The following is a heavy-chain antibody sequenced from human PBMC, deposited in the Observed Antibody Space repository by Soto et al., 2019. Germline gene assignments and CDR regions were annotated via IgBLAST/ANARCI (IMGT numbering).Heavy chain of an antibody. Sequence: GSLRLSCAAAGFTFSSYAMHWVRQAPGKGLEWVAVISYDGSNKYYADSVKGRFTISRDNSKNTLYLQMNSLRAEDTAVYYCARELLWFGTGFDYWGQGTLVTVSS. CDR1: GFTFSSYA. D-gene: IGHD3-10*01. CDR3: ARELLWFGTGFDY. J-gene: IGHJ4*02. CDR2: ISYDGSNK. V-gene: IGHV3-30-3*01.